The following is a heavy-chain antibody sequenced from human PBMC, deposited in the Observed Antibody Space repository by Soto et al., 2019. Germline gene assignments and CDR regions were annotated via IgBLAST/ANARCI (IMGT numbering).Heavy chain of an antibody. CDR3: ARDSPWYDSSGYYDPYDY. J-gene: IGHJ4*02. D-gene: IGHD3-22*01. CDR2: ISSSSSTI. CDR1: GFTFSSYS. Sequence: GGSLRLSCAASGFTFSSYSMNWVRQAPGKGLEWVSYISSSSSTIYYADSVKGRFTISRDNAKNSLYLQMNSLRDEDTAVYYCARDSPWYDSSGYYDPYDYWGQGTLVTVSS. V-gene: IGHV3-48*02.